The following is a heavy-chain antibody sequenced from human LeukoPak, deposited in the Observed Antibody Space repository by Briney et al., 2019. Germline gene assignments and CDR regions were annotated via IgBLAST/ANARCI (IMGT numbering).Heavy chain of an antibody. V-gene: IGHV4-59*08. CDR3: ARHHCGGGDCYPTYYFDY. D-gene: IGHD2-21*02. CDR1: GGSIGSSY. J-gene: IGHJ4*02. CDR2: IYYSGTT. Sequence: SETLSLTCSVSGGSIGSSYWSWIRQPPGKGLEWIGYIYYSGTTNYNPSLKSRVTISVDTSKNQSSLKLNSVTAADTAVYYCARHHCGGGDCYPTYYFDYWGQGTLVTVSS.